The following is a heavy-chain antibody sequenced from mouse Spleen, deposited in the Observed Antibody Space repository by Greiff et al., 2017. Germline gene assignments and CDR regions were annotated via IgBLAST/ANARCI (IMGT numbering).Heavy chain of an antibody. CDR2: ISSGSSTI. D-gene: IGHD2-5*01. Sequence: DVRLVESGGGLVKPGGSLKLSCAASGFTFSDYGMHWVRQAPEKGLEWVAYISSGSSTIYYADTVKGRFTISRDNAKNTLFLQMTSLRSEDTSMYYCARGYYSNPFDYWGQGTTLTVSS. CDR3: ARGYYSNPFDY. CDR1: GFTFSDYG. J-gene: IGHJ2*01. V-gene: IGHV5-17*01.